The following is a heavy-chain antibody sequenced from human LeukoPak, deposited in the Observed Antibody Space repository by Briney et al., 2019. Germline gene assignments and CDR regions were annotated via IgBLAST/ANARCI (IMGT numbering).Heavy chain of an antibody. J-gene: IGHJ6*03. Sequence: ASVKVSCKASGYTFTSYGISWVRQAPGQGLEWMGWISAYNGNTNYAQKLQGRVTMTTDTSTSTAYMELRSLRSDDTAVYYCARDIKDTAMVKYYYHYYMDVWGKGTTVTVSS. CDR1: GYTFTSYG. CDR2: ISAYNGNT. V-gene: IGHV1-18*01. D-gene: IGHD5-18*01. CDR3: ARDIKDTAMVKYYYHYYMDV.